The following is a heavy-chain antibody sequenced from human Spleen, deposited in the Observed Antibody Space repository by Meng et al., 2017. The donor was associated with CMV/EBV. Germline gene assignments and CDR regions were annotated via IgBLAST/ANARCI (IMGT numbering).Heavy chain of an antibody. CDR3: ARVTRFTIFGVVSQYYYDAMDV. V-gene: IGHV3-30*02. Sequence: GESLKISCAASGFTFSTYAVNWVRQAPGKGLEWVAFIRYDGSNTYYADSVKGRFTISRDNAKNSLYLQMNSLRVEDTAVYYCARVTRFTIFGVVSQYYYDAMDVWGPGTTVTVSS. CDR2: IRYDGSNT. CDR1: GFTFSTYA. D-gene: IGHD3-3*01. J-gene: IGHJ6*02.